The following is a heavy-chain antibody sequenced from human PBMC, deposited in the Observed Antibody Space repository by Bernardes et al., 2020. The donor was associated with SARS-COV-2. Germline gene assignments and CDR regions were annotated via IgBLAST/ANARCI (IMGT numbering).Heavy chain of an antibody. Sequence: GGSLRLSCAASGFTFDDYTMHWVRQAPGKGLEWVSLISWDGGSTYYADSVKGRFTISRDNSKNSLYLQMNSLRTEDTALYYCATDSSGYYYTFDYWGQGTLVTVSA. V-gene: IGHV3-43*01. D-gene: IGHD3-22*01. CDR2: ISWDGGST. CDR1: GFTFDDYT. J-gene: IGHJ4*02. CDR3: ATDSSGYYYTFDY.